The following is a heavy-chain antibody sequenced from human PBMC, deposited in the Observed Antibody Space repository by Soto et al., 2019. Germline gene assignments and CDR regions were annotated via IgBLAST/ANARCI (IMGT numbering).Heavy chain of an antibody. V-gene: IGHV3-23*01. J-gene: IGHJ5*02. CDR2: ITGSGAGS. CDR1: GFTFSSYA. D-gene: IGHD6-13*01. Sequence: EVQLLESGGGWLQPGGSLRLSCAASGFTFSSYAMNWVRQAPGKGLEWVSGITGSGAGSYYSDSVKGRFTISRDNSKNTLYLQMNSLRAEDTAVYYCAKAYSNSWPNDWFDPRGQGNLVTVSS. CDR3: AKAYSNSWPNDWFDP.